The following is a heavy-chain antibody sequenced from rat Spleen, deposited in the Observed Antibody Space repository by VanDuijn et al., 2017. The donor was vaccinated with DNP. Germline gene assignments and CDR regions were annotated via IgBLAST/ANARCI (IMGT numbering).Heavy chain of an antibody. Sequence: EVQLVETGGGLVQPGRSLKLACVASGITFNDYWMAWIRQVPGKGLEWLGAITGSGGGIYYSGSVKGRFTISRDNAKNTLYLQMNGLRSEDTATYYGTRGDGSPYWFFDFWGPGTVVTVSS. V-gene: IGHV5-31*01. CDR2: ITGSGGGI. J-gene: IGHJ1*01. CDR1: GITFNDYW. D-gene: IGHD5-1*01. CDR3: TRGDGSPYWFFDF.